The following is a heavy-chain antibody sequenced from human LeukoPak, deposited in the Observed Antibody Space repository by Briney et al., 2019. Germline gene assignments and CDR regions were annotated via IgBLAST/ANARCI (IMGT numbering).Heavy chain of an antibody. J-gene: IGHJ4*02. D-gene: IGHD6-19*01. Sequence: GGSLRLSCAASGFTFSSYAMHWVRQAPGKGLEGVAVISYDGSNKYYADSVKGRFTISRDNSKNTLYLQMNSLRAEDTAVYYCARDSAVAGTGDYWGQGTLVTVSS. CDR2: ISYDGSNK. CDR3: ARDSAVAGTGDY. CDR1: GFTFSSYA. V-gene: IGHV3-30-3*01.